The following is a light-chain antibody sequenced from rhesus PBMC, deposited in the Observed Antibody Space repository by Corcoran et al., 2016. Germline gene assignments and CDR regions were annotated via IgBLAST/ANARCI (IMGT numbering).Light chain of an antibody. Sequence: DIQMTQSPSSLSASVGDTVTITSRASQSISTWLDWYQQTQWKAPKLLSYTTSSLQSGVTSRFSGRGYVTDFTLTISSLQPEDVATYYCLQYSSSPRTFGQGTKVEIK. CDR1: QSISTW. CDR3: LQYSSSPRT. CDR2: TTS. V-gene: IGKV1-22*01. J-gene: IGKJ1*01.